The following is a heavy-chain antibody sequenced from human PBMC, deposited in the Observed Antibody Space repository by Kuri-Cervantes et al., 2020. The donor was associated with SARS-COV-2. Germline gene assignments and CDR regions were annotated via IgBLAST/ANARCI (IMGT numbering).Heavy chain of an antibody. CDR2: INHSGST. V-gene: IGHV4-34*01. CDR3: AKDDGGRFGLFDN. CDR1: GGSFSGYY. Sequence: GSLRLSCAAYGGSFSGYYWSWIRQPPGKGLEWIGEINHSGSTNYNPSLKSRVTISVDKSKNQFSLKLSTVTAADTAVYYCAKDDGGRFGLFDNWGQGILVTVSS. J-gene: IGHJ4*02. D-gene: IGHD1-26*01.